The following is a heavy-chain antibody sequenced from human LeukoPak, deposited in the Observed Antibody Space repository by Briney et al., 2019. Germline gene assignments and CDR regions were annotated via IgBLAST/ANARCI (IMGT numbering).Heavy chain of an antibody. J-gene: IGHJ5*02. D-gene: IGHD2-21*01. Sequence: SETLSLTCTVSGGSISSSDYYWGWIRQPPGKGLEWIGSIYYSGSTYYNPSLKSRVTISVDTSKNQFSLKLRSVTAADTAVYYCARPLSRLSWLDPWGQGTLVTVSS. CDR3: ARPLSRLSWLDP. CDR2: IYYSGST. CDR1: GGSISSSDYY. V-gene: IGHV4-39*01.